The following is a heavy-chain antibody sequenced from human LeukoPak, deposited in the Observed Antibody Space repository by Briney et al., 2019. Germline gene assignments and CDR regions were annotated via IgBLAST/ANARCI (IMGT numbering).Heavy chain of an antibody. D-gene: IGHD2-15*01. J-gene: IGHJ3*02. V-gene: IGHV3-23*01. Sequence: PGGSLRLSCAASGFTFSSYAMSWVRQAPGKGLEWVSAISGSGGSTYYASSVKGRFTISRDNSKNTLYLQMNSLRAEDTAVYYCAKVREGYCSGGSCYPGAFDIWGQGTMVTVSS. CDR3: AKVREGYCSGGSCYPGAFDI. CDR1: GFTFSSYA. CDR2: ISGSGGST.